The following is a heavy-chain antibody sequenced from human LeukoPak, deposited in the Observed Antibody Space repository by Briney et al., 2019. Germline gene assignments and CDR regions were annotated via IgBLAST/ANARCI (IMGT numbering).Heavy chain of an antibody. V-gene: IGHV3-9*01. D-gene: IGHD3-22*01. CDR3: ARPLDSSGYFDY. J-gene: IGHJ4*02. CDR2: ISWNSGSI. CDR1: GFTFDDYA. Sequence: GGSLRLSCAASGFTFDDYAMHWVRQAPGRGLEWVSGISWNSGSIGYADSVKGRFTISRDNAKNSLYLQMNSLRAEDTAVYYCARPLDSSGYFDYWGQGTLVTVSS.